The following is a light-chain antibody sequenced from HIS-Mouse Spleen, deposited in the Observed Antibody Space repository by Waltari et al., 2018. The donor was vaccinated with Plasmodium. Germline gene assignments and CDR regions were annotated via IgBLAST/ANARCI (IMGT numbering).Light chain of an antibody. CDR1: SSDVGGYNY. J-gene: IGLJ2*01. CDR2: DVS. CDR3: SSYTSSSTVV. Sequence: QSALTQPASVSGSPGQSITISCTGTSSDVGGYNYVSWYQQHTGKAPKLMIYDVSNRPSRVANRFSGSKSVNTASLTISWRQAEDEADYYCSSYTSSSTVVFGGGTKLTVL. V-gene: IGLV2-14*03.